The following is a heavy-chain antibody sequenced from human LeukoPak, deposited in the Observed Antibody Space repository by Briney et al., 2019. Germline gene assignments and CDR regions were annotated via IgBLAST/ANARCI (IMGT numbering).Heavy chain of an antibody. Sequence: PGGSLRLSCAASGFTFSSYGMHWVRQAPGKGLEWVAVISYDGSNKYYADSVKGRFTISRDNAKNSLYLQMNSLRAEDTAVYYCARDLKLVITPYYYYGMDVWGQGTTVTVSS. CDR2: ISYDGSNK. CDR1: GFTFSSYG. V-gene: IGHV3-30*03. CDR3: ARDLKLVITPYYYYGMDV. D-gene: IGHD3-22*01. J-gene: IGHJ6*02.